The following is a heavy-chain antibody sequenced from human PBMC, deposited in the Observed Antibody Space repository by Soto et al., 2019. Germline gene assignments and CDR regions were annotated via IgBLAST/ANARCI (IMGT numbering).Heavy chain of an antibody. CDR1: GFSLSTSGVG. J-gene: IGHJ4*02. CDR2: IYWDDDK. V-gene: IGHV2-5*02. CDR3: AHSASTYYYDSSGREN. D-gene: IGHD3-22*01. Sequence: QITLKESGPTLVKPTQTLTLTCTFSGFSLSTSGVGVGWIRQPPGKALEWLALIYWDDDKRYSPPLKSRLTINEDTSKTQVVLTRTNMDPVDTATYYCAHSASTYYYDSSGRENCGQGTLVTVSS.